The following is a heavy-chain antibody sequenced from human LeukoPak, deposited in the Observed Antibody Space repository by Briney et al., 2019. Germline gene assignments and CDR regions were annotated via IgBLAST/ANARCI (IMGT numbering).Heavy chain of an antibody. V-gene: IGHV1-69*04. J-gene: IGHJ5*02. D-gene: IGHD2-15*01. CDR3: ARDLWSAVVGFDP. CDR2: IIPILGIA. CDR1: GYTFNSYG. Sequence: ASVKVSCKASGYTFNSYGISWVRQAPGQGLEWMGRIIPILGIANYAQKFQGRVTITADKSTSTAYMELSSLRSEDTAVYYRARDLWSAVVGFDPWGQGTLVTVSS.